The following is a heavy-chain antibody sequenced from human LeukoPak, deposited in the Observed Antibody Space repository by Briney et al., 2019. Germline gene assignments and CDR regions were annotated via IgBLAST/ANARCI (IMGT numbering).Heavy chain of an antibody. V-gene: IGHV3-23*01. D-gene: IGHD3-22*01. J-gene: IGHJ4*02. CDR3: AKPNGYYDY. CDR1: GFTFSNYG. CDR2: ISGSGDNT. Sequence: PGGSLRLSCAASGFTFSNYGMSWVRQAPGKGLEWVSSISGSGDNTYYADSVKGRSAISRDNSKNTLYLQMDSLRVEDTVVYHCAKPNGYYDYWGRGTLVTVSS.